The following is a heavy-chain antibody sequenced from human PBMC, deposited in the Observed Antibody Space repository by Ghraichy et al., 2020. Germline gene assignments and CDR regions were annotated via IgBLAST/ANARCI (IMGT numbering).Heavy chain of an antibody. D-gene: IGHD6-13*01. CDR2: IKSKTDGGTT. CDR3: TAAGYSSSWYNWFDP. Sequence: GGSLRLSCAASGFTFSNAWMSWVRQAPGKGLEWVGRIKSKTDGGTTDYAAPVKGRFTISRDDSKNTLYLQMNSLKTEDTAVYYCTAAGYSSSWYNWFDPWGQGTLVTVSS. CDR1: GFTFSNAW. J-gene: IGHJ5*02. V-gene: IGHV3-15*01.